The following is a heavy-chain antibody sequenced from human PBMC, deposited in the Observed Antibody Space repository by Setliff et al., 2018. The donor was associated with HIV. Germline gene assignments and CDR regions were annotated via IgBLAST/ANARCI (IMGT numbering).Heavy chain of an antibody. CDR3: ARVRFFDRIGYFARPYYFLDS. J-gene: IGHJ4*02. CDR2: ISHSGSP. V-gene: IGHV4-34*01. CDR1: DGSFSGYY. D-gene: IGHD3-22*01. Sequence: KASETLSLTCAVNDGSFSGYYWTWIRQPPGKGLEWIGEISHSGSPNYNPSLKSRVTTSRDTSKNQLSLSLSSVTAADTAVYYCARVRFFDRIGYFARPYYFLDSWGQGTLVTVSS.